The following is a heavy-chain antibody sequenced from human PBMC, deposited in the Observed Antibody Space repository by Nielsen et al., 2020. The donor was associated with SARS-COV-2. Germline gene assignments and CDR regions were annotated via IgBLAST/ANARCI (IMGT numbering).Heavy chain of an antibody. V-gene: IGHV3-21*01. CDR2: ISGDSYYI. J-gene: IGHJ4*02. CDR3: TRGFYSQSDY. D-gene: IGHD2-15*01. CDR1: GFSFSNYS. Sequence: GGSLKISCAGSGFSFSNYSMNWVRQAPGKGLEWVSSISGDSYYIFYSDSVKGRFTISRDNGKNSLFLQMNSLRSEDMALYYCTRGFYSQSDYWGQGTLVTVSS.